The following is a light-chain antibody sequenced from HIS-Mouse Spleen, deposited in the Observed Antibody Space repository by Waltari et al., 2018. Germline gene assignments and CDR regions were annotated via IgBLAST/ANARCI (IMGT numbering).Light chain of an antibody. CDR2: WAA. CDR3: QQYYSTPYT. Sequence: DIVMTQSPDSLAVSLGERATINCKSSQSVLYSSNNKNYLAWYQQKPGQPPKLLIYWAAPRESGVPDRFSGSGSGTDFTLTSSSLQAEDVAVYYCQQYYSTPYTFGQGTKLEIK. V-gene: IGKV4-1*01. CDR1: QSVLYSSNNKNY. J-gene: IGKJ2*01.